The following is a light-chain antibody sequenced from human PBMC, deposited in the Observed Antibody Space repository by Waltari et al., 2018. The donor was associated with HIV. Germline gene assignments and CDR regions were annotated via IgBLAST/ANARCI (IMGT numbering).Light chain of an antibody. CDR1: SSDVGGYNY. J-gene: IGLJ3*02. V-gene: IGLV2-14*01. CDR2: EVS. Sequence: QSALTQPASVSGSPGQSITISCTGTSSDVGGYNYFSWYQQHPGKAPKLMIFEVSNRPSGVSNRFSGSKSVNTASLTISGLQAEDEADYYCSSYTTRSTPDPNWVFGGGTKLTVL. CDR3: SSYTTRSTPDPNWV.